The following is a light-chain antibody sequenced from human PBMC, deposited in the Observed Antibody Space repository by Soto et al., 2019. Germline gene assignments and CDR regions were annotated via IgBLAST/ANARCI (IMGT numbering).Light chain of an antibody. CDR3: GSYTSSSTLV. Sequence: QSVLTQSPSVSGAPGQRVTISCTGNSSNIGAGYDVHWYKQLPGTAPKVLIYGNDNRPLGVPDRFSGSKSGTSGSLVISGLQAEDEADYYCGSYTSSSTLVFGTGTKVTV. CDR2: GND. CDR1: SSNIGAGYD. V-gene: IGLV1-40*01. J-gene: IGLJ1*01.